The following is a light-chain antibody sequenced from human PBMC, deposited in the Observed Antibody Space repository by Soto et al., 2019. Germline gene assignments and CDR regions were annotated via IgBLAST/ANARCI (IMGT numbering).Light chain of an antibody. CDR1: QSIGSS. Sequence: DIRMTQSPSSLSASVGDRVTITCRASQSIGSSLSWYQQKPGKAPSLLISDASSLQSGVPSRFSGSGSGTDFTLAISSLQPEDFGTYYCQLSSSTPTFGPGTKLHIK. J-gene: IGKJ3*01. CDR3: QLSSSTPT. V-gene: IGKV1-39*01. CDR2: DAS.